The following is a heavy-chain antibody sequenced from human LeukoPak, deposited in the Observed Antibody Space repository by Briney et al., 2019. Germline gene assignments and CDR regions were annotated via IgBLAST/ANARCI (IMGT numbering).Heavy chain of an antibody. CDR1: GFTFSDYG. D-gene: IGHD3-22*01. V-gene: IGHV3-30*18. J-gene: IGHJ4*02. Sequence: GGSMRLSCAASGFTFSDYGMHWVRQAPGKGLEWVAVVSYDASNQYYADSVKGRFTISRDSSKNTLYLQMNSLRPEDTAVYYCAKSLHSDNSGYHDYWGQGTLVTVSS. CDR3: AKSLHSDNSGYHDY. CDR2: VSYDASNQ.